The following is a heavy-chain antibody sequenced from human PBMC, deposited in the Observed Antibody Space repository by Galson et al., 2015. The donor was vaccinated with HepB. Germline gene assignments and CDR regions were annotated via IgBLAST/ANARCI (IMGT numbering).Heavy chain of an antibody. CDR3: ARVPPRERDSWYRHSTRPDF. V-gene: IGHV3-33*01. J-gene: IGHJ4*02. CDR2: IRYGGDPK. Sequence: SLRLSCAASGFTFSYYGMNWVRQAPGKGLEWVSVIRYGGDPKYYADSVKGRFTVSRDNSKSTLYLQMNSLRVGDTAVYYCARVPPRERDSWYRHSTRPDFWGQGAPVTVSS. CDR1: GFTFSYYG. D-gene: IGHD6-13*01.